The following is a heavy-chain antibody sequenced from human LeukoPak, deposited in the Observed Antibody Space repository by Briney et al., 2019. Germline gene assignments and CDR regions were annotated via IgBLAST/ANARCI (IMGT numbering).Heavy chain of an antibody. J-gene: IGHJ4*02. D-gene: IGHD5-18*01. V-gene: IGHV3-30*04. CDR2: VSYDGSNK. Sequence: QPGRPLRLSCAASGFTFSSYAMDWVRQAPGKGLEWVAVVSYDGSNKFHADSVKGLFTISRDNSKNTLYLQMNSLRAEDTAVYYCARDWSLGYSIDYWGQGTLVTVSS. CDR1: GFTFSSYA. CDR3: ARDWSLGYSIDY.